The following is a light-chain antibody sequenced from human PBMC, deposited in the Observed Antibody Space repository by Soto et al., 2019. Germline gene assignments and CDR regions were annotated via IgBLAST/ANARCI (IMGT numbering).Light chain of an antibody. CDR3: QQSYSTPPWT. Sequence: ASVGDRVTITCRASQSISSYLNWYQQKPGKAPKLLIYAASSLQSGVPSRFSGSGSGTDFTLTISSLQPEDFATYYCQQSYSTPPWTFGQGTKVDIK. V-gene: IGKV1-39*01. CDR2: AAS. CDR1: QSISSY. J-gene: IGKJ1*01.